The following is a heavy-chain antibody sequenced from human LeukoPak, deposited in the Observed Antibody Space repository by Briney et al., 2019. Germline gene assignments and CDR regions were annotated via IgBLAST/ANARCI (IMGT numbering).Heavy chain of an antibody. Sequence: HGESLKIPCKGSGYIFTSYWIGWVRQMPGKGLEWMGIIYPGDSDTRYSPSFQGQVTISADKSISTAYLQWSSLKASDTAMHYCAREHYYDSSGYYYWGQGTLVTVSS. CDR2: IYPGDSDT. D-gene: IGHD3-22*01. CDR3: AREHYYDSSGYYY. CDR1: GYIFTSYW. V-gene: IGHV5-51*01. J-gene: IGHJ4*02.